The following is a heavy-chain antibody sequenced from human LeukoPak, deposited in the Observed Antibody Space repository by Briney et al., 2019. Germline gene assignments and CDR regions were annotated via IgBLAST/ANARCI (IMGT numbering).Heavy chain of an antibody. CDR3: TRSVFPYYFDC. V-gene: IGHV3-74*01. Sequence: GGSLRLSCVASGFTFSNYWIHWVRQAPGKGLVWVSRTNNDGSSTTYADFVKGRSTSSRDNAKNTLYLQMDSLRAEDTAVYYRTRSVFPYYFDCWGQGTLVTVSS. CDR2: TNNDGSST. J-gene: IGHJ4*02. D-gene: IGHD3-10*02. CDR1: GFTFSNYW.